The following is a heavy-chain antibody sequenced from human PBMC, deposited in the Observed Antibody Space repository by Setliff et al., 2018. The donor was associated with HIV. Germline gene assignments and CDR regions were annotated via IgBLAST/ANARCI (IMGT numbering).Heavy chain of an antibody. Sequence: KTSETLSLTCTVSGGSISSSNYYWSWIRQPPGKGLEWIGYIHYSGNTKYNPSLKSRVTISVDTSKNQFSLKLSSVTAADTAVYYCARLGYNYDSSGHGLWGQGTLVTVSS. J-gene: IGHJ4*02. CDR3: ARLGYNYDSSGHGL. CDR2: IHYSGNT. V-gene: IGHV4-61*05. CDR1: GGSISSSNYY. D-gene: IGHD3-22*01.